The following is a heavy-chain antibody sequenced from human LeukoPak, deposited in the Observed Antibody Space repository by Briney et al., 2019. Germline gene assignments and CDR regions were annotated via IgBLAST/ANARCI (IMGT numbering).Heavy chain of an antibody. J-gene: IGHJ6*03. CDR2: IYHSGST. CDR1: GGSFSGYY. CDR3: ARVAQIAAATGPFQFYYYYYMDV. Sequence: SETLSLTCAVYGGSFSGYYWGWIRQPPGKGLEWIGSIYHSGSTYYNPSLKSRVTISVDTSKSQFSLKLSSVTAADTAVYYCARVAQIAAATGPFQFYYYYYMDVWGKGTTVTVSS. V-gene: IGHV4-38-2*01. D-gene: IGHD6-13*01.